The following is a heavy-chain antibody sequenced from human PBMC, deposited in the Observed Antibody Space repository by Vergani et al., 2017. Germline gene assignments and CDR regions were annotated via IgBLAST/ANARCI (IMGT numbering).Heavy chain of an antibody. CDR2: ISFDGSNK. J-gene: IGHJ4*02. CDR1: GFPFSSYG. Sequence: QVQLVESGGGVVQPGRSLRLSCVASGFPFSSYGMHWVRQAPGKGMEWVSVISFDGSNKYYGDSVKGRFTISRDNSKNTLHLQMNSLRAEDTAVYSCAKAPPGVVGVALSDYWGQGTLVAVSS. CDR3: AKAPPGVVGVALSDY. D-gene: IGHD2-15*01. V-gene: IGHV3-30*18.